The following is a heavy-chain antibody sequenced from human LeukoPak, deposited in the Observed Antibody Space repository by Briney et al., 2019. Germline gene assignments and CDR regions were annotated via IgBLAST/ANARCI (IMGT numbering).Heavy chain of an antibody. J-gene: IGHJ5*02. Sequence: SVKVSCKASGGTFSSYAISWVRQAPGQGLEWMGGIIPIFGTASYAQKFQGRVTITADESTSTAYMELSSLRSEDTAVYYCAREDLTYYDFWSGYRNNWFDPWRQGTLVTVSS. CDR3: AREDLTYYDFWSGYRNNWFDP. V-gene: IGHV1-69*13. CDR2: IIPIFGTA. CDR1: GGTFSSYA. D-gene: IGHD3-3*01.